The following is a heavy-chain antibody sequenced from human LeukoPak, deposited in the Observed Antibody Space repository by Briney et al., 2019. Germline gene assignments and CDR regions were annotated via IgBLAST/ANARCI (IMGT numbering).Heavy chain of an antibody. Sequence: SQTLSLTCAVSGGSISSGGYSWGWIRQPPGKGLEWIGYIYHSGSTYYNPSLKSRVTISVDRSKNQFSLKLSSVTAADTAVYYCARGQPSYYDILTGPYYFDYWGQGTLVTVSS. CDR3: ARGQPSYYDILTGPYYFDY. D-gene: IGHD3-9*01. J-gene: IGHJ4*02. V-gene: IGHV4-30-2*01. CDR2: IYHSGST. CDR1: GGSISSGGYS.